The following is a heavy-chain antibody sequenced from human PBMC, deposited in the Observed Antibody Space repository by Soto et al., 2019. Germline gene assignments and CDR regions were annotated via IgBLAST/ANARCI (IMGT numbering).Heavy chain of an antibody. CDR2: IYYSGTT. D-gene: IGHD2-15*01. Sequence: SETLSLTCTVSGGSISRSSYYWGWIRQPPGKGLEWIGTIYYSGTTYYNPSLESRLTISVDTSKNQFSLNLSSVTAADTAVYYCARSSSGYCSGGSCSGADYFQHWGQGTLVTVS. J-gene: IGHJ1*01. CDR1: GGSISRSSYY. CDR3: ARSSSGYCSGGSCSGADYFQH. V-gene: IGHV4-39*01.